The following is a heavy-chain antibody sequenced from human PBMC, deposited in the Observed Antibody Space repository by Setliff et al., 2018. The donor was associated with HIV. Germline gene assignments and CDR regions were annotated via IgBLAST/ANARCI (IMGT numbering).Heavy chain of an antibody. J-gene: IGHJ4*02. CDR1: GGSISSYY. D-gene: IGHD3-10*01. CDR3: ARVPVVRATFDY. Sequence: PSETLSLTCTVSGGSISSYYWSWTRQPPGKGLEWIGYIYYSGSTNYNPSLKSRVTISVDTSKNQFSLKLSSVTAADTAVYYCARVPVVRATFDYWGQGTLVTVSS. CDR2: IYYSGST. V-gene: IGHV4-59*01.